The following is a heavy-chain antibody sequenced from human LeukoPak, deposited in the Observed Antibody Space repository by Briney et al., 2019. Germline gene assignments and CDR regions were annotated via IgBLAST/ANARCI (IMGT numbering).Heavy chain of an antibody. CDR1: GFTVSGNY. Sequence: GGSLRLSCAASGFTVSGNYMSWVRQAPGKGLEWVSVIYSGGSTYYADSVKGRFTISRDNSKNTLYLQMNSLRAEDTAVYYCARSLWFGELSAFDIWGQGTMVTVSS. J-gene: IGHJ3*02. CDR2: IYSGGST. V-gene: IGHV3-53*01. D-gene: IGHD3-10*01. CDR3: ARSLWFGELSAFDI.